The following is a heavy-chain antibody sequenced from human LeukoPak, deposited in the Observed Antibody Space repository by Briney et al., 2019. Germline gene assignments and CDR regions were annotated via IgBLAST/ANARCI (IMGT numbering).Heavy chain of an antibody. J-gene: IGHJ4*02. V-gene: IGHV1-2*02. CDR2: INPNSGGT. Sequence: ASVTVSCTASGYTFTGYYMHWVRQAPGQGLEWMGWINPNSGGTNYAQKFQGRVTMTRDTSISTAYMELSRLRSDDTAVYYCAREANRGYYDSSGYSLDYWGQGTLVTVSS. D-gene: IGHD3-22*01. CDR1: GYTFTGYY. CDR3: AREANRGYYDSSGYSLDY.